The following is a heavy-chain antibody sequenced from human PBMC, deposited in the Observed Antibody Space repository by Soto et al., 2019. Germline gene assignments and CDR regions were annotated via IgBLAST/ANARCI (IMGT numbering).Heavy chain of an antibody. J-gene: IGHJ6*02. CDR3: ARIRDYYYSSGYYYYYGMDV. CDR2: IDWDDDK. V-gene: IGHV2-70*01. Sequence: SGPTLVNPTQTLTLTCTFSGFSLSTSGMCVSWIRQPPGKALEWLALIDWDDDKYYSTSLKPRLTISKDTSKNQVVLTMTNMDPVDTATYYCARIRDYYYSSGYYYYYGMDVWGQGTTGTVSS. CDR1: GFSLSTSGMC. D-gene: IGHD3-22*01.